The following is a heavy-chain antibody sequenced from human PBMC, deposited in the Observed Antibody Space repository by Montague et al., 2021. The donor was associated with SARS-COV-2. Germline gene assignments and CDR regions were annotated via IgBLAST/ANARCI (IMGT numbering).Heavy chain of an antibody. CDR3: ASHFVWEQLAT. CDR2: SHHWGGT. V-gene: IGHV4-4*02. J-gene: IGHJ4*02. CDR1: GDSINSEHW. Sequence: SETLSLTCAVSGDSINSEHWCSWVRHPPEQRLQWIVVSHHWGGTNNNPRLRSRVITFLDTSKNQFSLTLTAATAADTAMYYCASHFVWEQLATWGQGTLVSVSS. D-gene: IGHD6-13*01.